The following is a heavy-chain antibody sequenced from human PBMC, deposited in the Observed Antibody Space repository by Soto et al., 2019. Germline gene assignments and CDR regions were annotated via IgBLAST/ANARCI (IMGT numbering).Heavy chain of an antibody. D-gene: IGHD1-1*01. Sequence: GESLKISCKGSGYSFTSYWISWVRQMPGKGLEWMGKIDPSDSYTNYSPSFQGHVTISADKSITTAYLQWSSLKASDTAMYYCAGNKNWNYYYGMDVWGQGTTVTV. CDR3: AGNKNWNYYYGMDV. CDR2: IDPSDSYT. V-gene: IGHV5-10-1*01. CDR1: GYSFTSYW. J-gene: IGHJ6*02.